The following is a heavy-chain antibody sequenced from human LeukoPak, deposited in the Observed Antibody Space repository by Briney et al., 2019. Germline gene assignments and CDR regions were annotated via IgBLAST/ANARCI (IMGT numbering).Heavy chain of an antibody. CDR2: ISSSSSYT. J-gene: IGHJ3*02. D-gene: IGHD2-2*01. V-gene: IGHV3-11*06. Sequence: GGSLRLSCAASGFTFSDYYMSWIRQAPGKGLEWVSYISSSSSYTNYADSVKGRFTISRDNSKNTLSLQMNSLRAEDTAVYYCARSIPSYDAFDIWGQGTMVTVSS. CDR3: ARSIPSYDAFDI. CDR1: GFTFSDYY.